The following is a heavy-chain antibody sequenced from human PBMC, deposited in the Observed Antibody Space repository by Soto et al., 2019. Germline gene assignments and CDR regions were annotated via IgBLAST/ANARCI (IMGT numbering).Heavy chain of an antibody. CDR1: GFTFSGSA. V-gene: IGHV3-73*01. CDR2: IRSKANSYAT. CDR3: TRHPEVVVVPANYYYYYYMDV. Sequence: GGSLRLSCAASGFTFSGSAMHWVRQASGKGLEWVGRIRSKANSYATAYAASVKGRFTISRDDSKNTAYLQMNSLKTEDTAVYYCTRHPEVVVVPANYYYYYYMDVWGKGTTVTVSS. J-gene: IGHJ6*03. D-gene: IGHD2-2*01.